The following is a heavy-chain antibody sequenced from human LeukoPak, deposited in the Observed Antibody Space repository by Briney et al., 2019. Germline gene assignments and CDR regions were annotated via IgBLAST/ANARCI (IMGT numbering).Heavy chain of an antibody. CDR1: GFTFSSYA. Sequence: PGGSLRLSCAASGFTFSSYAMSWVRQAPGKGLGWVSAISGSGGSTYYADSVKGRFTISRDNSKNTLYLQMNSLRAEDTAVYYCAKSAGDYDSSGYYLPNWFDPWGQGTLVTVSS. J-gene: IGHJ5*02. D-gene: IGHD3-22*01. CDR2: ISGSGGST. CDR3: AKSAGDYDSSGYYLPNWFDP. V-gene: IGHV3-23*01.